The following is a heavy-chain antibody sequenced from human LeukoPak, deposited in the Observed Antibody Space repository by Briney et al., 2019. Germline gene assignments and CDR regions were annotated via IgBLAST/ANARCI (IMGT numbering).Heavy chain of an antibody. J-gene: IGHJ6*02. V-gene: IGHV3-30*03. D-gene: IGHD6-19*01. CDR1: GFTFSSYG. CDR2: ISYDGSNK. CDR3: ARDNGWIEAVAGTYYYYYYGMDV. Sequence: HAGRSLRLSCAASGFTFSSYGMHWVRQAPGKGLEWVAVISYDGSNKYYADSVKGRFTISRDNSKNTLYLQMNSLRAEDTAVYYCARDNGWIEAVAGTYYYYYYGMDVWGQGTTVTVSS.